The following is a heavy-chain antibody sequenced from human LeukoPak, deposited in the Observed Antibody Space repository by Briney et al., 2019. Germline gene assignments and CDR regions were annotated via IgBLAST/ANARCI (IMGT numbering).Heavy chain of an antibody. D-gene: IGHD3-9*01. CDR2: INPNSGGT. CDR3: ARVGPPVRYFDNYYFEY. CDR1: GYTFTGYY. V-gene: IGHV1-2*02. Sequence: ASVKVSCKASGYTFTGYYMHWVRQAPGQGLEWMGWINPNSGGTNYAQKFQGRVTMTRDTSISTAYMELSRLRSDDTAVYYCARVGPPVRYFDNYYFEYCGHGNLVNV. J-gene: IGHJ4*01.